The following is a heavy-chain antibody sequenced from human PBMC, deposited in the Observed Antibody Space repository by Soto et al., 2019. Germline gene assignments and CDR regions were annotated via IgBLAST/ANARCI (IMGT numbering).Heavy chain of an antibody. J-gene: IGHJ5*02. CDR1: GGTFSRYA. CDR2: IIPIFGTA. CDR3: AREWVALTTTGGLAP. D-gene: IGHD1-1*01. Sequence: QVQLVQSGAEVKKPGSSVKVSCKASGGTFSRYAISWVRQAPGQGLEWMGGIIPIFGTANYAQKFKGRVTMTAAKPASTATRGRGGVSLEDTAGFCGAREWVALTTTGGLAPGGKGTLFPFPS. V-gene: IGHV1-69*06.